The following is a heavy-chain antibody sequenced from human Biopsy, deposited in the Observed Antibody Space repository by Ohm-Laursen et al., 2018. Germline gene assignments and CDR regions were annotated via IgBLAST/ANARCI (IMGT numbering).Heavy chain of an antibody. D-gene: IGHD1-26*01. V-gene: IGHV3-33*01. Sequence: SLRLSCSASGFTFSVYAMHWVRQAPGKGLEWVAIIWYDGSSEYYADSVKGRFTISRDNSKNTVYLQMNSLSVEDTAVYYCARDPIVGSKADGMDVWGQGTTVTVSS. CDR1: GFTFSVYA. CDR3: ARDPIVGSKADGMDV. J-gene: IGHJ6*02. CDR2: IWYDGSSE.